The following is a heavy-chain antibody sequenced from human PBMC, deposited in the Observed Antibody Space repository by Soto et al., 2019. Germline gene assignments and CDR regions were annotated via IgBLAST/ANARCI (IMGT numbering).Heavy chain of an antibody. J-gene: IGHJ6*03. Sequence: GGSLRLSCAASGFTVSSNYMSWVRQAPGKGLEWVSVIYSGGSTYYADSVEGRFTISRDNSKNTLYLQMNSLRAEDTAVYYCARVPSYYGSFYYYMDVWGKGTTVTVSS. V-gene: IGHV3-66*01. CDR1: GFTVSSNY. D-gene: IGHD3-10*01. CDR2: IYSGGST. CDR3: ARVPSYYGSFYYYMDV.